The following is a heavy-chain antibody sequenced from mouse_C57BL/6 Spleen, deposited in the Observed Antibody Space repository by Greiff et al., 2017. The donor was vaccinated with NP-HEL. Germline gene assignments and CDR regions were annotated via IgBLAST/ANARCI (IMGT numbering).Heavy chain of an antibody. CDR2: IDPSDSYT. D-gene: IGHD1-1*01. J-gene: IGHJ4*01. Sequence: VQLQQSGAELVKPGASVKLSCKASGYTFTSYWMQWVKQRPGQGLEWIGEIDPSDSYTNYNQKFKGKATLTVDTSSSTAYMKLSSLTSEDSAVYYCARRYYDSSSYAMDYWVQGTSVTVSS. CDR1: GYTFTSYW. V-gene: IGHV1-50*01. CDR3: ARRYYDSSSYAMDY.